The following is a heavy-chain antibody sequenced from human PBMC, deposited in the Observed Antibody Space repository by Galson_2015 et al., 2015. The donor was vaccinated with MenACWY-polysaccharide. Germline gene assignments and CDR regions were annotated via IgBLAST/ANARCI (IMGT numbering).Heavy chain of an antibody. CDR2: TYYRTKWYD. V-gene: IGHV6-1*01. CDR3: VRGGFGQTVGRFDY. D-gene: IGHD3-10*01. J-gene: IGHJ4*02. CDR1: GDSVSSNSVS. Sequence: CAISGDSVSSNSVSWNWIRQTPSRGLEWLGRTYYRTKWYDDYAVSVRSRTTINPDTSKNQFSLHLNSVTPEDTAVYYCVRGGFGQTVGRFDYWGQG.